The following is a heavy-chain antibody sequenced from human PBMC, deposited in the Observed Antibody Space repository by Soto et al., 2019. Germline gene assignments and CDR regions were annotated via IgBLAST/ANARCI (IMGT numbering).Heavy chain of an antibody. D-gene: IGHD5-12*01. V-gene: IGHV1-18*01. CDR3: ARGGGGYDYGGFDH. Sequence: QVQLVQSGAEVKKPGASVKVSCKASGYTFGSYGISWVRQAPGQGLEWMGWISTYNDNTTYAQKLQGRVTMTTHTSTNTAYMELRSLTSDDTAVYYCARGGGGYDYGGFDHWGQGTLVTVSS. CDR2: ISTYNDNT. CDR1: GYTFGSYG. J-gene: IGHJ4*02.